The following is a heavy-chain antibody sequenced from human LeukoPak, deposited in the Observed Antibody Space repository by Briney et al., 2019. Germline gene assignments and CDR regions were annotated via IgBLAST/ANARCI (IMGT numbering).Heavy chain of an antibody. V-gene: IGHV4-39*07. CDR1: GGSISSSSYY. CDR2: IYYSGST. Sequence: SETLSLTCTVSGGSISSSSYYWGWIRQPPGKGLEWIGSIYYSGSTYYNPSLKSRVTISVDTSKNQFSLKLSSVTAADTAVYYCARGDHHYGSGSYCWFDPWGQGTLVTVSS. J-gene: IGHJ5*02. CDR3: ARGDHHYGSGSYCWFDP. D-gene: IGHD3-10*01.